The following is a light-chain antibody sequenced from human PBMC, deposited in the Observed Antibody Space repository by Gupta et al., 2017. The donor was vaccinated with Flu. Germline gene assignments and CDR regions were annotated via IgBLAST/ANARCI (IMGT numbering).Light chain of an antibody. Sequence: GDRVTITCRASQCVGKCLAWYQKRPGQAPNLLIYAVSSLQTGVPSRFSGSGSGTDFTLTISSLQPEDFATYFCQQAYIFPISFGQGTRLEIK. CDR2: AVS. V-gene: IGKV1-12*01. CDR1: QCVGKC. CDR3: QQAYIFPIS. J-gene: IGKJ5*01.